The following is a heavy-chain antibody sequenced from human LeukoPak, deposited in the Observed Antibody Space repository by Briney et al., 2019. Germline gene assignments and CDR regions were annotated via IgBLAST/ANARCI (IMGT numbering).Heavy chain of an antibody. Sequence: GGSLRLSCAASGFTFSNYAMSWVRQAPGRGLEWVSGVTGSGGTTYYVDSVKGRFTISRDNSKNTLYLQMNSLRAEDTAVYYCAKDPVDYWGQGTLVTVSS. V-gene: IGHV3-23*01. CDR2: VTGSGGTT. J-gene: IGHJ4*02. CDR3: AKDPVDY. CDR1: GFTFSNYA.